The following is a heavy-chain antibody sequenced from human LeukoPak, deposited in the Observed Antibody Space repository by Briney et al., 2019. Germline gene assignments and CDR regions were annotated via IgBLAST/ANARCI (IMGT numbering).Heavy chain of an antibody. V-gene: IGHV1-8*01. J-gene: IGHJ4*02. CDR1: GYTLTSYD. CDR2: MNPNSGTR. CDR3: ARNNIGFDY. Sequence: ASVKASCKASGYTLTSYDITCVRHATRQRLEWMGWMNPNSGTRGIAHTFKGRVTMNRNTPINTAHWELGRLRSQARPVISCARNNIGFDYWGQGTLVTASS. D-gene: IGHD1/OR15-1a*01.